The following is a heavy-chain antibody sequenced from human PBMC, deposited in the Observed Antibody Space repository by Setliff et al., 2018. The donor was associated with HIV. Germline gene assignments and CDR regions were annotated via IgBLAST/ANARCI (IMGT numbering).Heavy chain of an antibody. CDR2: IATYNGNT. D-gene: IGHD6-19*01. J-gene: IGHJ4*02. V-gene: IGHV1-18*01. CDR1: GYTFNSYG. Sequence: ASVKVSCKASGYTFNSYGISWVRQAPGQGPEWVGWIATYNGNTNYAQRPQGRVTLTTDTSTSTAYMELRSLRFDDTAVYFCARGVSQAYTYGSGAYYYFDFWGLGTLVTVSS. CDR3: ARGVSQAYTYGSGAYYYFDF.